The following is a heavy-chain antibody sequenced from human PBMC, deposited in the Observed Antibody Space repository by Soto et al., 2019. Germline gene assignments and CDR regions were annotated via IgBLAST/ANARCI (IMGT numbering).Heavy chain of an antibody. Sequence: EVQLVESGGDLVQPGGSLRLSCAASRFTFSDYSMNWVRQAPGKGLEWVSYISGGGETIYYADSVRGRFTISRDNAKNSLFLQMGSRREEDTAGYYCARESPFSRWLPARYFDYWGQGTLVTVSA. CDR1: RFTFSDYS. V-gene: IGHV3-48*02. J-gene: IGHJ4*02. CDR2: ISGGGETI. D-gene: IGHD6-19*01. CDR3: ARESPFSRWLPARYFDY.